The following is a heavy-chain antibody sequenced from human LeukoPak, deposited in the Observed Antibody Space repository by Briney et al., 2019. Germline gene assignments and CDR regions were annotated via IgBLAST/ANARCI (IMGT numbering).Heavy chain of an antibody. CDR1: GFSFSTYY. J-gene: IGHJ4*02. CDR3: VKVSSTVGATYFDY. D-gene: IGHD1-26*01. CDR2: ISNNGGST. V-gene: IGHV3-64D*06. Sequence: GGSLRLSCAASGFSFSTYYVNWVRQAPGKGLEYISGISNNGGSTYHADSVKGRFTISRDNSKNTLYLQMSSLRTEDTAVYYCVKVSSTVGATYFDYWGQGTLVTVSS.